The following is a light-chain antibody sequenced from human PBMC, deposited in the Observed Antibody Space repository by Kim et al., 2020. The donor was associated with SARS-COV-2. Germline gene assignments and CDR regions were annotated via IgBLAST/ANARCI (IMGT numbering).Light chain of an antibody. V-gene: IGLV2-14*01. Sequence: QSALTQPASVSGSPGQSITISCTGTSSDVGGYNYVSWYQQHPGKAPKLMIYDVSKRPSGVSNRFSGSKSGNTASLTISGLQAEDEADYYCSSYTSSSRVFGGGTQLTFL. CDR1: SSDVGGYNY. CDR3: SSYTSSSRV. J-gene: IGLJ3*02. CDR2: DVS.